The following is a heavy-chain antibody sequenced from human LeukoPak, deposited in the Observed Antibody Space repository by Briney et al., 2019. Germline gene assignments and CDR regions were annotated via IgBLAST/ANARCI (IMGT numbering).Heavy chain of an antibody. Sequence: TSETLSLTCTVSGGSISSYYWSWIRQPPGKGLEWIGYIYYSGSTNYNPSLKSRVTISVDTSKNQFSLKLSSVTAADTAVYYCARHGARAFDIWGQGTMVTVSS. CDR1: GGSISSYY. V-gene: IGHV4-59*08. J-gene: IGHJ3*02. CDR3: ARHGARAFDI. CDR2: IYYSGST. D-gene: IGHD1-26*01.